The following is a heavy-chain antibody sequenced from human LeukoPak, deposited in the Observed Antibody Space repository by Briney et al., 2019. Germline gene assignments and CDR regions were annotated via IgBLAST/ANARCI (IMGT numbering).Heavy chain of an antibody. CDR2: INAGNGNT. J-gene: IGHJ4*02. CDR3: ARDGDCSGGSCYSFDY. D-gene: IGHD2-15*01. V-gene: IGHV1-3*01. CDR1: GYTFTSYA. Sequence: ASVKVSCKASGYTFTSYAMHWVRQAPGQRLEWMGWINAGNGNTKYSQKFQGRVTITRDTSASTAYMELSSLRSEDTAVYYCARDGDCSGGSCYSFDYWGQGTLVTVSS.